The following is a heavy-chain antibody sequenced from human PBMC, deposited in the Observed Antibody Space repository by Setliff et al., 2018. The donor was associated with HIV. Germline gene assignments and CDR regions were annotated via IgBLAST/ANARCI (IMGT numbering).Heavy chain of an antibody. Sequence: ASVKVSCKTSGYAFTDSSIHWVRQAPGQGLEWVGRINPDSRGTNYAQTFQGRVTMTRDTSVSTAYMELSRLKSDDTAVFYCARGVKGIATTGKYYFDYWGQGTLVTVS. D-gene: IGHD6-13*01. CDR3: ARGVKGIATTGKYYFDY. CDR1: GYAFTDSS. J-gene: IGHJ4*02. V-gene: IGHV1-2*06. CDR2: INPDSRGT.